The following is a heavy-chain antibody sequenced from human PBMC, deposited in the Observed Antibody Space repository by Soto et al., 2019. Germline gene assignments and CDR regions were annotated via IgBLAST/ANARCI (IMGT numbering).Heavy chain of an antibody. CDR3: ARCGLPEADPYCYSGMDV. CDR2: ISAYNGNT. CDR1: GYTFTNYG. D-gene: IGHD6-19*01. Sequence: QVQLVQSGAEVKKPGASVKVSCKASGYTFTNYGISWVRQAPGQGLEWMGWISAYNGNTNYAQKFQDRGIMTTDRSTGTAYMELRSLRSDDPAVYYCARCGLPEADPYCYSGMDVWGRGTTVTVSS. J-gene: IGHJ6*02. V-gene: IGHV1-18*04.